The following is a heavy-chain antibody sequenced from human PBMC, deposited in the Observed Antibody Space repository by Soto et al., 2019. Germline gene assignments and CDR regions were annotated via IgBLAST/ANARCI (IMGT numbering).Heavy chain of an antibody. J-gene: IGHJ6*02. CDR3: AKAADYYDSSGYFAHWVQVV. Sequence: GGSLRLSCAASGFTFSSYAMSWVRQAPGKGLEWVSGISGSGGSTHYADSVKGRFTISRDNSKNTLYLQMNSLRAEDTAVYYCAKAADYYDSSGYFAHWVQVVWGQGTTVTVS. V-gene: IGHV3-23*01. D-gene: IGHD3-22*01. CDR1: GFTFSSYA. CDR2: ISGSGGST.